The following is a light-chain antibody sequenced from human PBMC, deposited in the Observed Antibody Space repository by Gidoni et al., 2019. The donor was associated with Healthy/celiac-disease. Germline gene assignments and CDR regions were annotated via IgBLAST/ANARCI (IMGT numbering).Light chain of an antibody. Sequence: EIVWTQSPGTRSLSPGERATLSCRASQSVSSSYLAWYQQKPGQAPRLLIYGASSRATGIPDRFSGSGSGTDFTLTISRLEPEDFAVYYCQQYGSSPETFGQGTKVEIK. CDR2: GAS. CDR1: QSVSSSY. V-gene: IGKV3-20*01. J-gene: IGKJ1*01. CDR3: QQYGSSPET.